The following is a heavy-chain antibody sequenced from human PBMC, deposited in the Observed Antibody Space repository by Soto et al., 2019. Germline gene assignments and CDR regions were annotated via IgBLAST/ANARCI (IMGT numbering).Heavy chain of an antibody. V-gene: IGHV4-31*11. J-gene: IGHJ4*02. CDR2: IYYSGST. CDR3: ARASTYYYDSSGYPYFDY. D-gene: IGHD3-22*01. Sequence: SETLSLTCAVSGGSISSGGYSWSWIRQHPGKGLEWIGYIYYSGSTYYNPSLKSRVTISVDTSKNQFSLKLSSVTAADTAVYYCARASTYYYDSSGYPYFDYWGQGTLVTVSS. CDR1: GGSISSGGYS.